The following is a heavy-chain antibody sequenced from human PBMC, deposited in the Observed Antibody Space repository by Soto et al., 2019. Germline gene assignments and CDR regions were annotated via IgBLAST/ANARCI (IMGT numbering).Heavy chain of an antibody. V-gene: IGHV3-48*01. CDR3: VRVCSHRMRGYGMDV. CDR2: ISTSSTTI. J-gene: IGHJ6*02. Sequence: GGSLRLSCAASGFTFSSYSMNWVRQAPGKGLEWVSYISTSSTTIYYADSVKGRFTISRDNAKNSLYLQMNSLRAEDTAVYYFVRVCSHRMRGYGMDVWGQGTTVTVSS. CDR1: GFTFSSYS. D-gene: IGHD2-21*01.